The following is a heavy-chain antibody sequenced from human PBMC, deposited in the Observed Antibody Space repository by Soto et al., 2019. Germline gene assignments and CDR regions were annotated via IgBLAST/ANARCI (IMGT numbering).Heavy chain of an antibody. J-gene: IGHJ4*02. CDR3: ARGGSGYVWSNEF. Sequence: QEQLVQSGAEVKKSGSSVKVSCKDTGGLFSSYAVSWVRQAPGQGLEWMGGIIPVFDTVYYAQKFQGRVTITADESTNTAYMELSSLRSEDTAMYYCARGGSGYVWSNEFWGQGTLVTVSS. V-gene: IGHV1-69*01. CDR1: GGLFSSYA. D-gene: IGHD3-22*01. CDR2: IIPVFDTV.